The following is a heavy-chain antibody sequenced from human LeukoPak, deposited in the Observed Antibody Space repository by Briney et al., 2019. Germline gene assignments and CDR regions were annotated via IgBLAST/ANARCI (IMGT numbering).Heavy chain of an antibody. J-gene: IGHJ4*02. Sequence: SETLSLTCTVSGGSISSSSYYWGWIRQPPGKGLEWIGSIYYSGSTYYNPSLKSRVTISVDTSKNQFSLKLSSVTAADTAVYYCARGDGDYDIGYWGQGTLVTVSS. CDR3: ARGDGDYDIGY. V-gene: IGHV4-39*01. D-gene: IGHD4-17*01. CDR1: GGSISSSSYY. CDR2: IYYSGST.